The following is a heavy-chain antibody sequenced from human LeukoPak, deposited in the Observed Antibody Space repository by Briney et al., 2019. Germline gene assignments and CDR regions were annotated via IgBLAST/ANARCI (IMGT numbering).Heavy chain of an antibody. J-gene: IGHJ4*02. CDR1: GGSISSYY. CDR2: IYTSGST. D-gene: IGHD6-6*01. CDR3: ARLYSSSSSSDY. V-gene: IGHV4-4*09. Sequence: SETLSLTCTVSGGSISSYYWSWIRQPPGKGLEWIGYIYTSGSTNYNPSLKSRVTISVDTSKNQFSLKLYSVTAADTAVYYCARLYSSSSSSDYWGQGTLVTVSS.